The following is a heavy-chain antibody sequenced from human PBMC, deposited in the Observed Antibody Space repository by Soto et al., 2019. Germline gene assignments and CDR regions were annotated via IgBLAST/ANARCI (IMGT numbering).Heavy chain of an antibody. CDR3: ASGGIVGATRPIGLDF. Sequence: EVQLVESGGGLVQPGGSLRVSCVASGFTFSKYWMTWVRQAPGKGLEWVANIKQDGSEKYYVDSVKGRFTISRDNAKNSLYLQMSSLRAEDAAVYYCASGGIVGATRPIGLDFWGQGTLVTVSS. CDR2: IKQDGSEK. J-gene: IGHJ4*02. V-gene: IGHV3-7*01. CDR1: GFTFSKYW. D-gene: IGHD1-26*01.